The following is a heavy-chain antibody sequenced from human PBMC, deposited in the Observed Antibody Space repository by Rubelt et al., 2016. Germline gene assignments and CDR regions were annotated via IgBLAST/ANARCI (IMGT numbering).Heavy chain of an antibody. CDR3: AKGTYYYYGMDV. Sequence: GKGLEWVSGVSWNGSRTHYADSVKGRFIISRDNSKNTLYLQMNSLRAEDTAVYYCAKGTYYYYGMDVWGQGTTVTVAS. CDR2: VSWNGSRT. J-gene: IGHJ6*02. V-gene: IGHV3-35*01.